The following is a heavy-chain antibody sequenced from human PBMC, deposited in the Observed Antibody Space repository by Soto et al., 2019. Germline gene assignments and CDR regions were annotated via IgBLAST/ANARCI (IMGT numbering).Heavy chain of an antibody. Sequence: QVQLVQSGAEEKKPGASVKVSCKASGYTFTKYAMHWVRQAPGQSLEWMGWINAGNGNTKYSQKFQGRVTITRDTSASTAYMELSSLGSEDTAVYYCAREQWLGVDYWGQGTLVTVSS. CDR2: INAGNGNT. V-gene: IGHV1-3*05. J-gene: IGHJ4*02. CDR3: AREQWLGVDY. CDR1: GYTFTKYA. D-gene: IGHD6-19*01.